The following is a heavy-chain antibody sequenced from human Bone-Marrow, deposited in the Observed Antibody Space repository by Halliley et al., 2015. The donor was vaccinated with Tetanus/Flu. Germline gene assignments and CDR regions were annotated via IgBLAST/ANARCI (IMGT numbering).Heavy chain of an antibody. CDR2: ISYDGSNK. D-gene: IGHD4-17*01. V-gene: IGHV3-30*18. Sequence: CAASRFIFSSCAMHWVRQAPGKGLEWVAVISYDGSNKYYADSVKGRFTISRDNSKNTLYLQINSLRAEDTAIYYCAKDWGFGDYIANWFDPWGQGTLVTVSS. CDR1: RFIFSSCA. J-gene: IGHJ5*02. CDR3: AKDWGFGDYIANWFDP.